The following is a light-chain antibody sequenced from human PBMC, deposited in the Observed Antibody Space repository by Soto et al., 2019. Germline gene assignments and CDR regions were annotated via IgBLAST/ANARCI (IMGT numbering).Light chain of an antibody. Sequence: QSVLTQPPSASGTPGQRVTISFSGSTSNIGSNAVSWYQQLPGSAPKLIIHGNDKPPSGVPDRLSGSKSGTSASLAISGLKYGDEADYYCAAWDDRLNAPVFYGGTQLTV. CDR1: TSNIGSNA. V-gene: IGLV1-44*01. CDR3: AAWDDRLNAPV. J-gene: IGLJ2*01. CDR2: GND.